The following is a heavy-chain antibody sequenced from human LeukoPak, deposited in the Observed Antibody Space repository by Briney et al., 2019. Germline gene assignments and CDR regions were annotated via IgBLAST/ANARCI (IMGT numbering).Heavy chain of an antibody. D-gene: IGHD3-10*01. V-gene: IGHV1-69*05. J-gene: IGHJ5*02. Sequence: ASVKVSCKASGGTFSSYAISWVRQAPGQGLEWMGGIIPIFGTANYAQKFQGRVTITRDTSASTAYMELSSLRSEDTAVYYCARDDGGGCFDPWGQGTLVTVSS. CDR3: ARDDGGGCFDP. CDR2: IIPIFGTA. CDR1: GGTFSSYA.